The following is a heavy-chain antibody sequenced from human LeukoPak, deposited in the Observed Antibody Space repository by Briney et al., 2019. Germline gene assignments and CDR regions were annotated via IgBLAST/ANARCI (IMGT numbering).Heavy chain of an antibody. Sequence: GGSLRLSCAASGFTFSSYATSWVRQAPGKGLEWVSSISSSSSYIYYADSVKGRFTISRDNAKNSLYLQMNSLRAEDTAVYYCARDMIVVRAFDIWGQGTMVTVSS. CDR2: ISSSSSYI. D-gene: IGHD3-22*01. V-gene: IGHV3-21*01. CDR1: GFTFSSYA. J-gene: IGHJ3*02. CDR3: ARDMIVVRAFDI.